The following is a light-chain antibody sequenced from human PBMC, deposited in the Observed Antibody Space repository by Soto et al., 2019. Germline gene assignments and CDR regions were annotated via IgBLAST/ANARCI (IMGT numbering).Light chain of an antibody. J-gene: IGLJ3*02. CDR1: SNDIGGYNY. CDR2: KVS. V-gene: IGLV2-14*01. Sequence: QSALTQPASVSGSPGQSITIPCTGSSNDIGGYNYVSWYQQHPGRAPKLVIYKVSDRPSGVSTRFSASKSGNTASLTISGHQAEDEADYYCSSYSTTTTPQWVFGGGTKLTVL. CDR3: SSYSTTTTPQWV.